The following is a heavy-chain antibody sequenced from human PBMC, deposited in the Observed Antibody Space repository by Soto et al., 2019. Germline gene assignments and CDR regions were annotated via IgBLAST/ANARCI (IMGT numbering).Heavy chain of an antibody. V-gene: IGHV3-23*03. J-gene: IGHJ4*02. CDR2: IYAGGGTT. CDR3: EKDLIRGDGYVDFDY. CDR1: GFIFSNYA. D-gene: IGHD5-12*01. Sequence: GGSLRLSCAASGFIFSNYAMFWVRQAPGKGLDWVSTIYAGGGTTHYAESLKGRFTISRDNSNNRLYLQLNNLRAEDTAVYFCEKDLIRGDGYVDFDYWGQGTLVTVSS.